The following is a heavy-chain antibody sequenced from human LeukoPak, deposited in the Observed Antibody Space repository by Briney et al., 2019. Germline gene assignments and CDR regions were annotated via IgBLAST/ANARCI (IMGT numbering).Heavy chain of an antibody. D-gene: IGHD1-26*01. V-gene: IGHV4-39*01. CDR1: GGSISSSSYY. J-gene: IGHJ6*03. CDR3: ARQYVGAAYYYYYYMDV. Sequence: SETLSLTCTVSGGSISSSSYYWGWIRQPPGQGLEWIGSIYYSGSTYYNPSLKSRVTISVDTSKNQFSLKLSSVTAADTAVYNCARQYVGAAYYYYYYMDVWGKGTTVTVSS. CDR2: IYYSGST.